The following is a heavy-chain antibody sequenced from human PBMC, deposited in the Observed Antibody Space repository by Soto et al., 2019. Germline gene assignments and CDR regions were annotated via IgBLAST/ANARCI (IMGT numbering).Heavy chain of an antibody. CDR1: GGSITSSSNGYY. D-gene: IGHD6-19*01. CDR3: AXXAHSGCHDY. CDR2: IDYSGNT. V-gene: IGHV4-39*01. J-gene: IGHJ4*02. Sequence: QLQLQESGPGLVKPSETLSLSCTVSGGSITSSSNGYYWDWVRQPPGKGLEWIGSIDYSGNTYYNPSLKSRVTISADPSKNQFSLRLSSVIATVTAVYHXAXXAHSGCHDYWGQGTLVTVSS.